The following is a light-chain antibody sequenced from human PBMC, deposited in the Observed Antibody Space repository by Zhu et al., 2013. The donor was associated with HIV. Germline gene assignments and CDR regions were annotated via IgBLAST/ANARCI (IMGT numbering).Light chain of an antibody. V-gene: IGKV3-20*01. J-gene: IGKJ4*01. Sequence: EIVMTQSPATLSVSPGERATLSCRASQSISSNLAWYQQRPGQAPRLLIYDASNRATGIPDRFSGSGSETDFTLTISRLEPEDFAMYYCQQYGSSLRTFGGGTKVEIK. CDR2: DAS. CDR3: QQYGSSLRT. CDR1: QSISSN.